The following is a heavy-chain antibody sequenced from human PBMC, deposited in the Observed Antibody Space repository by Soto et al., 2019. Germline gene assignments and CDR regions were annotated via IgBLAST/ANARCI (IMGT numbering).Heavy chain of an antibody. J-gene: IGHJ4*02. Sequence: QVQLVESGGGVVQPGRSLRLSCAASGFTFSSYGMHWVRQAPGKGLEWVAVIWYDGSNKYYADSVKGRFTISRDNSKNTLYLQMNSLRAEDTAVYCCARAEAVAGTYGYWGQGTLVTVSS. CDR1: GFTFSSYG. D-gene: IGHD6-19*01. CDR3: ARAEAVAGTYGY. CDR2: IWYDGSNK. V-gene: IGHV3-33*01.